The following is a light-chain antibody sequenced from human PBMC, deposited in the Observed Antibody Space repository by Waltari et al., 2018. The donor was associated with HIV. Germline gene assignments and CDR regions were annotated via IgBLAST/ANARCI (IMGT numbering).Light chain of an antibody. CDR1: QSVYTSY. J-gene: IGKJ1*01. CDR3: QQYAVSPRT. Sequence: EIVLTQSPGTLSLSPGEGATLSCRASQSVYTSYLTWYQQRPGQAPRLLIYATSSRATGIPDRFSGSGSGTDFTLTISGLEPEDFAVYYCQQYAVSPRTFGPGTKV. V-gene: IGKV3-20*01. CDR2: ATS.